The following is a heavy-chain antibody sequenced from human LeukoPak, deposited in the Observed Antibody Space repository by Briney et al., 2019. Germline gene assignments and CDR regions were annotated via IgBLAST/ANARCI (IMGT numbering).Heavy chain of an antibody. CDR3: ARDLAGEWGNYFDY. Sequence: SETLSLTCSVSGGSIIGYYWNWVRHRPGRGLEWIGYVHYSGSTKYNSSLNNRVIISIDTSKNQFSLRLTSVTPADTAVYYCARDLAGEWGNYFDYWGQGIVVTVPS. CDR1: GGSIIGYY. CDR2: VHYSGST. J-gene: IGHJ4*02. V-gene: IGHV4-59*12. D-gene: IGHD3-16*01.